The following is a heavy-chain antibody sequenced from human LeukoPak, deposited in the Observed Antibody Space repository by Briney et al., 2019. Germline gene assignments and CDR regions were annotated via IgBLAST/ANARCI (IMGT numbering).Heavy chain of an antibody. Sequence: GASVKVSCKASGGTFSSYAISWVRQAPGQGLEWMGWINPNSGGTNYAQKFQGWVTMTRDTSISTAYMELSRLRSDDTAVYYCARDLGMTTVTSPSGSPNGFDLWGRGTLVTVSS. CDR3: ARDLGMTTVTSPSGSPNGFDL. CDR2: INPNSGGT. J-gene: IGHJ2*01. V-gene: IGHV1-2*04. CDR1: GGTFSSYA. D-gene: IGHD4-17*01.